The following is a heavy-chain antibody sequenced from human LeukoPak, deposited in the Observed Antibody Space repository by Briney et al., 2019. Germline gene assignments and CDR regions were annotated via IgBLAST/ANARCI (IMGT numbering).Heavy chain of an antibody. Sequence: SETLSLTCAVSGYSISSGYYWGWIRQPPGKGLEWIGSIYHSGSTYYNPSLKSRVTISVDTSKNQFSLKLSSVTAADTAVYYCARAATANADAFDIWGQGTMVTVSS. CDR3: ARAATANADAFDI. CDR2: IYHSGST. D-gene: IGHD4-17*01. J-gene: IGHJ3*02. V-gene: IGHV4-38-2*01. CDR1: GYSISSGYY.